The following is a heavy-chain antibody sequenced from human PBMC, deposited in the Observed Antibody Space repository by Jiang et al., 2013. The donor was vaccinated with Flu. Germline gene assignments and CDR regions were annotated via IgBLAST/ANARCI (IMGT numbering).Heavy chain of an antibody. Sequence: SGAEVKKPGASVKVSCKASGYTFTSFDVNWVRQATGQGLEWMGWMNPNSGKTAYAQKFRGRVTMTRDTSKSTAYMELTSLKSEDTAVYYCARNGGYPGYFDSWGRGTLVTVSS. J-gene: IGHJ4*02. V-gene: IGHV1-8*01. D-gene: IGHD5-12*01. CDR3: ARNGGYPGYFDS. CDR2: MNPNSGKT. CDR1: GYTFTSFD.